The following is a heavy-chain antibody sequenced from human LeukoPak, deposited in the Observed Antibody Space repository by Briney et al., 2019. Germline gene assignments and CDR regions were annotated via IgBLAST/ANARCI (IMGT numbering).Heavy chain of an antibody. CDR3: AKRDPRPFAFDI. V-gene: IGHV3-23*01. Sequence: HPGGSLRLSCAASGFTFDNYAMSWVRQTQGKGLEWVSLISGSGSNTYYADSVKGRFTISRDNSKSTLYLQMNSLRVEDTAVYYCAKRDPRPFAFDIWGQGTMVAVSS. J-gene: IGHJ3*02. CDR2: ISGSGSNT. CDR1: GFTFDNYA.